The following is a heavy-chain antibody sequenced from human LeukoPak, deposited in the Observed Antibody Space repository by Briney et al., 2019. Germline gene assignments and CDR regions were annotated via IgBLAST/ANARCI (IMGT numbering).Heavy chain of an antibody. CDR3: AQPQTYYYDSSGSFDY. D-gene: IGHD3-22*01. J-gene: IGHJ4*02. CDR1: GGTFSSYA. CDR2: IIPIFGTA. V-gene: IGHV1-69*01. Sequence: SLKVSCKASGGTFSSYAISWVRQAPGQGLEWMGGIIPIFGTANYAQKFQGRVTITADESTSTAYMELSSLRSEDTAVYYCAQPQTYYYDSSGSFDYWGQGTLVTVSS.